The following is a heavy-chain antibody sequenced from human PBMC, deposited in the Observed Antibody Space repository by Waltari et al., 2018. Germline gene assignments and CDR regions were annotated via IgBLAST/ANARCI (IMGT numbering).Heavy chain of an antibody. V-gene: IGHV4-30-4*08. Sequence: QVQLQESGPGLVKPSQTLSRTCTVSGCSISSGHCYWHAIRQPPGRGLGGLGYIYYSGSTYYNPSLKSRVTISVDTSKNQFSLKLSSVTAADTAVYYCARDTEDYDGSGSYFDYWGQGTLVTVSS. CDR1: GCSISSGHCY. D-gene: IGHD3-10*01. CDR2: IYYSGST. J-gene: IGHJ4*02. CDR3: ARDTEDYDGSGSYFDY.